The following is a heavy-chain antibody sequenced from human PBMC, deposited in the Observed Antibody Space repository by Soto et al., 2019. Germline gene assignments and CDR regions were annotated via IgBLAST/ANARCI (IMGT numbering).Heavy chain of an antibody. CDR2: INPISGDT. CDR1: GYTFTGHY. J-gene: IGHJ6*02. Sequence: QVQLVQSGAEVKKPGASVKVSCKASGYTFTGHYIHWVRQAPGQGLEWMGWINPISGDTSYAQKFQGRVTMTRDTPMTTAYMDLSRLMSGDTAVYFCARVNGIPYGMDVWGRGTTVIVSS. CDR3: ARVNGIPYGMDV. V-gene: IGHV1-2*02.